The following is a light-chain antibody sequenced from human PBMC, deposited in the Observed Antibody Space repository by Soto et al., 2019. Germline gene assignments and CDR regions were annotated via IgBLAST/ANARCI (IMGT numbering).Light chain of an antibody. V-gene: IGKV3-20*01. CDR3: QQYGNSFVG. CDR2: GAS. Sequence: EIVFTQSPGTLSLSPGESATVPCRASQSVSSACLAWYQHKPGQAPRPLIYGASSRATGIRDRFSGSGSGTDFNLIISRLEPEDFAVYYCQQYGNSFVGFGQGTKVDIK. J-gene: IGKJ1*01. CDR1: QSVSSAC.